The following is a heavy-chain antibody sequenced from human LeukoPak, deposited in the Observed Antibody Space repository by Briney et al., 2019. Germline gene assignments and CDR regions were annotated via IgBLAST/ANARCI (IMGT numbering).Heavy chain of an antibody. CDR3: ATSPHYDFWSGYYPANYGMDV. CDR1: GGSFSGYY. V-gene: IGHV4-34*01. CDR2: INHSGST. J-gene: IGHJ6*02. Sequence: SETLSLTCAVYGGSFSGYYWSWIRQPPGKGLEWIGEINHSGSTNYNPSLKSRVTISVDTSKNQFSLKLSSVTAADTAVYYCATSPHYDFWSGYYPANYGMDVWGQGTTVTVSS. D-gene: IGHD3-3*01.